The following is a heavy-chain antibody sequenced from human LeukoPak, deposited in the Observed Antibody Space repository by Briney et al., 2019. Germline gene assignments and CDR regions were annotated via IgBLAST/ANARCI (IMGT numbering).Heavy chain of an antibody. J-gene: IGHJ4*02. CDR3: AREVGATHY. D-gene: IGHD1-26*01. Sequence: PSETLSLTCTVSGGSISSYYWSWIRQSPGKGLEWTGNIYYSGITNYNPSLKNRGTISVDTSKNHFSLQLRSVTAADTAVYYCAREVGATHYWGQGTLVTVSS. V-gene: IGHV4-59*01. CDR1: GGSISSYY. CDR2: IYYSGIT.